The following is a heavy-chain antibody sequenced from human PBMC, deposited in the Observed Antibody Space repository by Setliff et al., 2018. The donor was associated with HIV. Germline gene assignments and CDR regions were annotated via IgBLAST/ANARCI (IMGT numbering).Heavy chain of an antibody. CDR3: ARPTNIDTLYYGSQTFYMYYYGLDV. CDR1: GFTFSTLW. V-gene: IGHV3-74*01. Sequence: PGGSLRLSCAASGFTFSTLWMHWVRQRPGKGLEWVSSIRTDRITTSYADSVQGRFTISRDNARNTVYLQMNSLRADDAAVYFCARPTNIDTLYYGSQTFYMYYYGLDVWGQGTTVTVSS. J-gene: IGHJ6*02. CDR2: IRTDRITT. D-gene: IGHD1-26*01.